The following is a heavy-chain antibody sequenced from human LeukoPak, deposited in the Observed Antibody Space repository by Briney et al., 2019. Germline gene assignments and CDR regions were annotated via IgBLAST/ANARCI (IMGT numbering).Heavy chain of an antibody. CDR1: GYTFTSYG. V-gene: IGHV1-18*01. CDR2: ISAYNGNT. CDR3: ARDPSDFWSGYYVHDAFDI. J-gene: IGHJ3*02. D-gene: IGHD3-3*01. Sequence: ASVKVSCKASGYTFTSYGISWVRQAPGQGLEWMGWISAYNGNTNYAQKLQGRVTMTPDTSTSTAYMELRSLRSDDTAVYYCARDPSDFWSGYYVHDAFDIWGQGTMVTVSS.